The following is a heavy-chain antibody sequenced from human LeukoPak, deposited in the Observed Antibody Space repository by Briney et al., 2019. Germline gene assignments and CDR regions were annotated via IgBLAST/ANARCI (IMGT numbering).Heavy chain of an antibody. V-gene: IGHV1-69*05. J-gene: IGHJ6*03. CDR2: ISPMFGTA. CDR1: GATFTSYA. CDR3: GVTELGIFSPDYYYYMDV. D-gene: IGHD7-27*01. Sequence: SVKVSCKASGATFTSYAISWVRQAPGQGLEWMGGISPMFGTANYAQKFQGRVTIITDESMGTAYMELSSLRSEDTAVYYCGVTELGIFSPDYYYYMDVWGKGTTVTVSS.